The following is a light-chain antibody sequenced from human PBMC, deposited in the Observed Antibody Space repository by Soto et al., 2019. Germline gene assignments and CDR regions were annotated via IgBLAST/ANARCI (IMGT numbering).Light chain of an antibody. CDR2: AAS. Sequence: DIQMTQSPSSVSASVGDRVTITCRASHVISSWLAWYQQKPGKAPKLLIYAASRLQSGVPSRFSGSESGADFTLTISSLQTEDVANYYCQQTNNMQYTFGQGTMLEIK. J-gene: IGKJ2*01. V-gene: IGKV1-12*01. CDR1: HVISSW. CDR3: QQTNNMQYT.